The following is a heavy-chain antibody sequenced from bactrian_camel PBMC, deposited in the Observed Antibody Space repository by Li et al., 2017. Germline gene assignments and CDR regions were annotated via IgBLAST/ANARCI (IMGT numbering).Heavy chain of an antibody. CDR1: AGAGTAGC. Sequence: VESGGGSVQAGGSLNLSCTIAAGAGTAGCMGWFRQAPEKEREGVAAIYTAIYAADVRTYNSDSVKGRFTISKDNRKNILYLQMNSLTPGDTAMYYCAAARGRVLSLRVGSFSHWGQGTQVTVS. J-gene: IGHJ4*01. D-gene: IGHD5*01. CDR3: AAARGRVLSLRVGSFSH. V-gene: IGHV3S25*01. CDR2: IYTAIYAADVRT.